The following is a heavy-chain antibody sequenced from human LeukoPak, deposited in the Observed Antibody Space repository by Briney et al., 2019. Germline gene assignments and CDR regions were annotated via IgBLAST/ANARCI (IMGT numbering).Heavy chain of an antibody. V-gene: IGHV4-34*01. J-gene: IGHJ4*02. CDR1: GGSFSGYY. CDR3: ARGRRW. CDR2: INHSGNI. D-gene: IGHD5-24*01. Sequence: SETLSLTCAVYGGSFSGYYWTWIRQPPGKGLEWIGEINHSGNINYNPSLKSRLTISVDTSNNQFSLKLSSMTAADTAVYYCARGRRWWGQGALVTVSS.